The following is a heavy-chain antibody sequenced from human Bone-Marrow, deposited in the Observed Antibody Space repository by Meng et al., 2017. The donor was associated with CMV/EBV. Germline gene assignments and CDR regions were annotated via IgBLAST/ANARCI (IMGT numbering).Heavy chain of an antibody. J-gene: IGHJ4*02. CDR1: GYTFTSYD. Sequence: ASVKVSCKASGYTFTSYDINWVRQAPGQGLEWMGWMNPNGDNTGYAQKFQGRVTMTRNTSISTAYMELRSLRPDDTAVYYCARERPADYTTNSRHGYYFDYWGQGTLVNGAS. CDR2: MNPNGDNT. V-gene: IGHV1-8*01. CDR3: ARERPADYTTNSRHGYYFDY. D-gene: IGHD4-11*01.